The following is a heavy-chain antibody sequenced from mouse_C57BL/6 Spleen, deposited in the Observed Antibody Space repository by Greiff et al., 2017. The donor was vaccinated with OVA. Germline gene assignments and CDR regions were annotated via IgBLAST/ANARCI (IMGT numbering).Heavy chain of an antibody. CDR2: IRNKANGYTT. V-gene: IGHV7-3*01. CDR3: ARYHYGNYFDY. Sequence: EVKLVESGGGLVQPGGSLSLSCAASGFTFTDYYMSWVRQPPGKALEWMGFIRNKANGYTTEYSASVKGRFTISREKSQSILYLQMNALRAEDSATYYCARYHYGNYFDYWGKGTTLTVSS. D-gene: IGHD2-1*01. CDR1: GFTFTDYY. J-gene: IGHJ2*01.